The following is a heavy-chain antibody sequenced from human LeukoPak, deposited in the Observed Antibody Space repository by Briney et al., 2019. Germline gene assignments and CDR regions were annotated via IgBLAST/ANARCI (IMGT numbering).Heavy chain of an antibody. V-gene: IGHV1-2*02. CDR2: IKPNSGGT. D-gene: IGHD1-26*01. CDR3: ARSDSEGATNGYY. Sequence: ASVKVSCKASGYTFTSYGISWVRQAPGQGLEWMGWIKPNSGGTSYAQKFQGRVTMTRDTSITTAYMELSRVRSDDTAVYFCARSDSEGATNGYYWGPGTLVTVSS. J-gene: IGHJ4*02. CDR1: GYTFTSYG.